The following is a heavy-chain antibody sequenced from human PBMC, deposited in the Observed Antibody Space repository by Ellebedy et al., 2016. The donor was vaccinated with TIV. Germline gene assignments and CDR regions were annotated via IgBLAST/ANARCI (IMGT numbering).Heavy chain of an antibody. Sequence: ASVKVSXXASGYIFSGHFLHWVRQAPGQRLEWMGWINAGNGNTQYSQKFQGRVTITRDTSASTDYMELSSLRSEDTAVYYCARDVALVRPAASKFDPWGQGTLVTVSS. CDR2: INAGNGNT. V-gene: IGHV1-3*01. CDR3: ARDVALVRPAASKFDP. D-gene: IGHD2-2*01. J-gene: IGHJ5*02. CDR1: GYIFSGHF.